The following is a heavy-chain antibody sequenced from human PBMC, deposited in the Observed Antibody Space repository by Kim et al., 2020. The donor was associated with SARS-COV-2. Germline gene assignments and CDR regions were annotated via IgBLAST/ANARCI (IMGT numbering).Heavy chain of an antibody. J-gene: IGHJ6*02. V-gene: IGHV1-46*01. CDR3: ARDQVRGGGMDV. CDR2: INLSGGST. Sequence: ASVKVSCKASGYTFTGYYMHWVRQAPGQGLEWMGMINLSGGSTSYAQKFKGRVIVTRDTSTSTVYMELNSLRSEDTAVYYCARDQVRGGGMDVWGQGTTVTVSS. CDR1: GYTFTGYY. D-gene: IGHD3-10*01.